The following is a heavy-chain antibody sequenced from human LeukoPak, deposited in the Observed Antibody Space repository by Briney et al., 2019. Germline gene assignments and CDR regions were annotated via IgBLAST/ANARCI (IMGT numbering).Heavy chain of an antibody. D-gene: IGHD1-26*01. Sequence: TSETLSLTCTVSSGSISSYYWSWIRQPPGKGLEWIGYIYYSGSTNYNPSLKSRVTISVDTSKNQFSLKLSSVTAADTAVYYCAREVLGGSYQPGAFDIWGQGTMVTVSS. CDR3: AREVLGGSYQPGAFDI. V-gene: IGHV4-59*01. CDR1: SGSISSYY. CDR2: IYYSGST. J-gene: IGHJ3*02.